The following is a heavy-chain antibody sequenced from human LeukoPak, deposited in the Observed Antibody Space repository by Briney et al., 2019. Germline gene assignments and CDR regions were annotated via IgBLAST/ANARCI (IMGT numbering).Heavy chain of an antibody. Sequence: GGSLRLSCAASGFTFSSYGMHWVRPAPGKGLEWVAVISYDGSNKNYADSVKGRFTISRDNSKNTLYLQMNSLRAEDTAVYYCAKDHRWGSYRSYYYYGMDVWGQGTTVTVSS. J-gene: IGHJ6*02. CDR2: ISYDGSNK. CDR1: GFTFSSYG. CDR3: AKDHRWGSYRSYYYYGMDV. V-gene: IGHV3-30*18. D-gene: IGHD3-16*02.